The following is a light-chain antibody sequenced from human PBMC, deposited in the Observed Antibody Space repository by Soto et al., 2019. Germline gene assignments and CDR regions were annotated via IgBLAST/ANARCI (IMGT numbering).Light chain of an antibody. CDR3: QQSESCSGT. Sequence: DIHSTQSPSTLSAYVGDTVTVTCRASQSVSGWLDWYQQKPGEAPKLLIYDASALQRGVPPRFSGSGSGTKFTLTIASLQPDDFATYYCQQSESCSGTFGQGTKVDIK. CDR1: QSVSGW. V-gene: IGKV1-5*01. J-gene: IGKJ1*01. CDR2: DAS.